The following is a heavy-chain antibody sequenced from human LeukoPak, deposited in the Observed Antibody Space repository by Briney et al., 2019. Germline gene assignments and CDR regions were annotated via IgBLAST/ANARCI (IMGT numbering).Heavy chain of an antibody. CDR1: GFTFSNYG. J-gene: IGHJ5*02. CDR2: ISGSGDST. CDR3: ASHYGSGSSNWLDP. Sequence: GGSLRLSCAASGFTFSNYGMSWVRQAPGRGWEWVSAISGSGDSTYYANSVKGRFTISRDNSKNTLYLQMNSLRAEDTAVYYCASHYGSGSSNWLDPWGQGTLVTVSS. D-gene: IGHD3-10*01. V-gene: IGHV3-23*01.